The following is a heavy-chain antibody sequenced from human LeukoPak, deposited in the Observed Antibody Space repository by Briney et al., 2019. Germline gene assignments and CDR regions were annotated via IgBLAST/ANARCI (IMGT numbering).Heavy chain of an antibody. Sequence: GGSLRLSCAASGFTFSSSWMHWVRQAPGKGLVWVSRINPDGTSTSYADSVKGRFTISRNDAKNTLYLQMNSLRAEDTAVYYCVRMFSGPLDYWGQGTLVTVS. CDR3: VRMFSGPLDY. CDR2: INPDGTST. CDR1: GFTFSSSW. D-gene: IGHD3-10*02. V-gene: IGHV3-74*01. J-gene: IGHJ4*02.